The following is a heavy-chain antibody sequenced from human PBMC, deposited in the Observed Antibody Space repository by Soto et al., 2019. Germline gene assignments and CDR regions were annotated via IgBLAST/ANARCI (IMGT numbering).Heavy chain of an antibody. CDR2: IKSKTDGGTT. CDR3: TTDCGRAARSYYYYGMDV. J-gene: IGHJ6*02. CDR1: GFTFSNAW. V-gene: IGHV3-15*07. D-gene: IGHD6-6*01. Sequence: GGSLRLSCAASGFTFSNAWMNWVRQAPGKGLEWVGRIKSKTDGGTTDYAAPVKGRFTISRDDSKNTLYLQMNSLKTEDTAVYYCTTDCGRAARSYYYYGMDVWGQGTTVTVSS.